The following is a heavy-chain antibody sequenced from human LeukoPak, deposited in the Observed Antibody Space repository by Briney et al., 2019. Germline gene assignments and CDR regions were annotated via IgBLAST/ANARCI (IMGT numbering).Heavy chain of an antibody. D-gene: IGHD3-16*02. CDR3: ARSDTYGGVIASDAFDI. CDR2: IFYSGST. V-gene: IGHV4-59*01. J-gene: IGHJ3*02. Sequence: SETLSLTCTVSGDSMRNYYWSWIRQSPGKGLEWIAYIFYSGSTDYNPSLKSRVAISLDTSKNQFSLKMNSVTAADTAIYYCARSDTYGGVIASDAFDIWGQGTTVTVSS. CDR1: GDSMRNYY.